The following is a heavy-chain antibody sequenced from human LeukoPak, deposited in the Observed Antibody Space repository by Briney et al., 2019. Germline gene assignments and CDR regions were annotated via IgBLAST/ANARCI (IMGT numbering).Heavy chain of an antibody. V-gene: IGHV3-7*05. CDR1: GFTFTTPW. CDR3: ARGGVSRAAFDL. Sequence: GGSLRLSCAASGFTFTTPWMNWVRQAPGKGLEWVANINPDGSDQQYVDSVKGRFTISRDNVRNSLFLQVNSLRADDMAVYYCARGGVSRAAFDLWGQGTMVTVSS. CDR2: INPDGSDQ. J-gene: IGHJ3*01.